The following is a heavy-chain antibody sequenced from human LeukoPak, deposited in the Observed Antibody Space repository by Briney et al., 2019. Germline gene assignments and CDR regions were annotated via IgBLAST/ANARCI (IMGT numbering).Heavy chain of an antibody. D-gene: IGHD6-19*01. CDR2: ISSSGSTI. J-gene: IGHJ4*02. CDR3: ARDSSGWHYYFDY. V-gene: IGHV3-48*03. CDR1: GFTFSSYE. Sequence: PGGSLRLSCAASGFTFSSYEMNWVRQAPGKGLEWVSYISSSGSTIYYADSVKGRFTISRDNAKNSLYLQMNSQRAEDTAVYYCARDSSGWHYYFDYWGQGTLVTVSS.